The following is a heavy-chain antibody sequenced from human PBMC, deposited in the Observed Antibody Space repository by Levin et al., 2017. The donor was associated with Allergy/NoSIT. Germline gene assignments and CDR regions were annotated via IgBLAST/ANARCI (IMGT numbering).Heavy chain of an antibody. CDR2: ISVSGGGT. V-gene: IGHV3-23*01. D-gene: IGHD2-8*01. CDR3: ATKMLYGDYFDY. Sequence: GGSLRLSCAASGFTFSSYAMRWVRQAPGKGLEWVSAISVSGGGTYYADSVKGRFTISRDNSKNTLYLQMNSLRAEDTAVYYCATKMLYGDYFDYWGQGTLVTVSS. J-gene: IGHJ4*02. CDR1: GFTFSSYA.